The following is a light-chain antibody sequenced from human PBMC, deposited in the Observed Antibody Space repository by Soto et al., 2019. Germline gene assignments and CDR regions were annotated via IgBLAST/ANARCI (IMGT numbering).Light chain of an antibody. Sequence: DIQLTQSPSFLSASIGDRVTITCRASQGISSVLAWYRQKPGEAPKLLISAASTLQSGVPSRFSGSGSGTEFTLTISSLQPEDFATYFCQQLNSHPPTFGQGTKLEIK. CDR1: QGISSV. J-gene: IGKJ2*01. CDR3: QQLNSHPPT. V-gene: IGKV1-9*01. CDR2: AAS.